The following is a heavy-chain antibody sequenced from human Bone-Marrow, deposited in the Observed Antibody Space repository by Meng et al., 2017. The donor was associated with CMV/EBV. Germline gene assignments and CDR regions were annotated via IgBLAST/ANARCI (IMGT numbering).Heavy chain of an antibody. CDR1: RGTFSNSP. Sequence: SCKASRGTFSNSPVSWVRHAPGLGLEWMGGFIPVFATPSYAQKFQGRLTISTDESTSTAYMALNSLRSEDTAVYYCATEGPLNWFDRWGQGTLVTVSS. CDR3: ATEGPLNWFDR. V-gene: IGHV1-69*05. J-gene: IGHJ5*02. CDR2: FIPVFATP.